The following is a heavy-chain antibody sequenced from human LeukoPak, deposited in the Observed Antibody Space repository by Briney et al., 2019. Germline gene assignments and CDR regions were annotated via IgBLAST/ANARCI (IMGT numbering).Heavy chain of an antibody. V-gene: IGHV3-7*01. CDR2: IKEDGRDK. CDR1: GFTFRNYW. CDR3: ARDASPYDSGGYYYDAFDI. D-gene: IGHD3-22*01. J-gene: IGHJ3*02. Sequence: GGSLRLSCAASGFTFRNYWMTWVRQVPGKGLEWVANIKEDGRDKNYVDSVKGRFTISRDNAKNSLFLQMISLRAEDTAVYYCARDASPYDSGGYYYDAFDIWGRGTMVTVSS.